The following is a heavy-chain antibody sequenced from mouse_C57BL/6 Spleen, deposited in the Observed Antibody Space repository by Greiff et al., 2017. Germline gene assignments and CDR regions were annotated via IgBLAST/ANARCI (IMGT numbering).Heavy chain of an antibody. V-gene: IGHV1-22*01. Sequence: VQLQQSGPELVKPGASVKMSCKASGYTFTDYNMHWVKQSHGKSLEWIGYINPNNGGTSYNQKFKGKATLTVNKSSSTAYMELRSLTSEDSAVYYCAREWEAYYYGSSWYFDVWGTGTTVTVSS. CDR3: AREWEAYYYGSSWYFDV. CDR1: GYTFTDYN. J-gene: IGHJ1*03. D-gene: IGHD1-1*01. CDR2: INPNNGGT.